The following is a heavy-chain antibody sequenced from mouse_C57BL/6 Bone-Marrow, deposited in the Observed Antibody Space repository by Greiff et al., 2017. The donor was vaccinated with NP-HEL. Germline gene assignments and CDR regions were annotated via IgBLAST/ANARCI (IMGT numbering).Heavy chain of an antibody. CDR2: ISSGGDYI. V-gene: IGHV5-9-1*02. D-gene: IGHD1-1*01. CDR3: TRDSLYYYGSSSYYYAMDY. Sequence: EVQGVESGEGLVKPGGSLKLSCAASGFTFSSYAMSWVRQTPEKRLEWVAYISSGGDYIYYADTVKGRFTISRDNARNTLYLQMSSLKSEDTAMYYCTRDSLYYYGSSSYYYAMDYWGQGTSVTVSS. CDR1: GFTFSSYA. J-gene: IGHJ4*01.